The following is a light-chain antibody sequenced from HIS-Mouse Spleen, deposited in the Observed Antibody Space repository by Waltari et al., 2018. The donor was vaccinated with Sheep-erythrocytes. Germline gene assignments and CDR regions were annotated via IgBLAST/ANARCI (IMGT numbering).Light chain of an antibody. CDR3: QAWDSSTAVV. J-gene: IGLJ2*01. Sequence: SYELTQPPSVSVSPGQTASITCSGDNLGATYASWYQQKPGQSPVLVIYQDSKRPSGIPERFSGSNSGNTATLTISGTQAMDEADYYCQAWDSSTAVVFGGGTKLTVL. CDR1: NLGATY. V-gene: IGLV3-1*01. CDR2: QDS.